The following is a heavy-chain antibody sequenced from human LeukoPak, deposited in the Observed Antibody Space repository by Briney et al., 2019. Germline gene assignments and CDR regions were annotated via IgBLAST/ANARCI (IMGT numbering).Heavy chain of an antibody. Sequence: PSQTLSLTCTVSGGSISSGDYYWSWIRQPPGKGLEWIGYIYYSGSTYYNPSLKIRVTISVDTSKNQFSLKLSSVTAADTAVYYCARDPLGYCSSTSCPPDYWGQGTLVTVSS. D-gene: IGHD2-2*01. CDR3: ARDPLGYCSSTSCPPDY. J-gene: IGHJ4*02. CDR1: GGSISSGDYY. V-gene: IGHV4-30-4*08. CDR2: IYYSGST.